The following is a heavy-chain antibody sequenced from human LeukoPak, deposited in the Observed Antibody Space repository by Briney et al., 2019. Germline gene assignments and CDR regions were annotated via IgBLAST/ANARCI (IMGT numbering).Heavy chain of an antibody. V-gene: IGHV3-30-3*01. D-gene: IGHD3-22*01. CDR2: ISYDGGEK. CDR1: GFTFSSYP. J-gene: IGHJ4*02. CDR3: ARDLSQRPNDSTGYLDS. Sequence: GGSLRLSCTASGFTFSSYPIHWVRQAPGKGLEWVAIISYDGGEKYYADSVQGRFTISRDNSRNTLYLQMYSPKTEDTAVYYCARDLSQRPNDSTGYLDSWGQGILVTVSS.